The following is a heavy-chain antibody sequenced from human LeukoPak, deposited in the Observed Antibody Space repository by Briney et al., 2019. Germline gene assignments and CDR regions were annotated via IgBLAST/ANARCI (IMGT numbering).Heavy chain of an antibody. D-gene: IGHD2-15*01. CDR3: AKGDVVVVAATPSWFDP. J-gene: IGHJ5*02. CDR2: SSGSGGST. V-gene: IGHV3-23*01. CDR1: GFTFSSYA. Sequence: PGGSLRLSCAASGFTFSSYAMSGVRQAPGKGLEWDSASSGSGGSTYYADSVKGRFTISRDNSKNTLYLQMNSLRAEDTAVYYCAKGDVVVVAATPSWFDPWGQGTLVTVSS.